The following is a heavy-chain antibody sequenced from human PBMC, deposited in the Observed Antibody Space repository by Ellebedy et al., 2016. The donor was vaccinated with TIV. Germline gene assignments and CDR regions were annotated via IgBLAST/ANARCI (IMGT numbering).Heavy chain of an antibody. CDR2: INAGNGNT. Sequence: ASVKVSXKASGYTFTSYAMHWVRQAPGQRLEWMGWINAGNGNTKYSQKFQGRVTITRDTSASTAYMELSSLRSEDTAVYYCARGACSGGSCYPPTSGYWGQGTLVTVSS. CDR1: GYTFTSYA. D-gene: IGHD2-15*01. CDR3: ARGACSGGSCYPPTSGY. V-gene: IGHV1-3*01. J-gene: IGHJ4*02.